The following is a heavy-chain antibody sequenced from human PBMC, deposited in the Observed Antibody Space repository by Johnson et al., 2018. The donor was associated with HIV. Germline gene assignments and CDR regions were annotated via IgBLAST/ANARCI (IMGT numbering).Heavy chain of an antibody. CDR1: GFSFSSYG. J-gene: IGHJ3*02. D-gene: IGHD1-26*01. CDR2: ISYDGSNK. Sequence: QVQLVESGGGVVQPGRSLRLSCAASGFSFSSYGIHWVRQAPGKGLEWVAVISYDGSNKYYADSVKGRFTISRDNSKNTLYLQMNSLRGEDTAVYYCAKDPGRGSYPGAFDIWGQGTMVTVSS. V-gene: IGHV3-30*18. CDR3: AKDPGRGSYPGAFDI.